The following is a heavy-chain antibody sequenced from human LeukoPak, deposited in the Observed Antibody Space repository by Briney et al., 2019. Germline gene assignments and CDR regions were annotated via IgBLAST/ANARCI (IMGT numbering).Heavy chain of an antibody. Sequence: ASVKYSCKASSYTFTNYAFTWVREAPGQGLEWMGWISAYNGNTNYAQKLQGRVTMTTDTSTSTAYMELRSLRSDDTAVYYCARGLEWLTRRHTWFDPWGQGTLVTVSS. CDR1: SYTFTNYA. V-gene: IGHV1-18*01. D-gene: IGHD3-3*01. CDR3: ARGLEWLTRRHTWFDP. J-gene: IGHJ5*02. CDR2: ISAYNGNT.